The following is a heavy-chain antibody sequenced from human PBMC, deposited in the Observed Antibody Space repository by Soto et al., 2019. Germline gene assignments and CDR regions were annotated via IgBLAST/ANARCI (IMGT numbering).Heavy chain of an antibody. CDR2: IDPKNGNT. CDR3: AKEYCDTSRCFLPDY. V-gene: IGHV1-18*01. Sequence: GAPVKVSSKASGYTFTTFGLSGVRQAPGQGLEWMGWIDPKNGNTKDAQKFQGRVTMTTDTSTSTAYMELRSLRSDDTAVYFCAKEYCDTSRCFLPDYWGQGALVTVSS. D-gene: IGHD2-2*01. J-gene: IGHJ4*02. CDR1: GYTFTTFG.